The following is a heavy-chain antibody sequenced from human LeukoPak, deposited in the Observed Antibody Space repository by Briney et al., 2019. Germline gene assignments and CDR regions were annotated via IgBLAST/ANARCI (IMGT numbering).Heavy chain of an antibody. CDR1: GYTFTSHY. CDR3: ARDRGSQHNYYYMDV. J-gene: IGHJ6*03. CDR2: INPSGGST. Sequence: GASVKVSCKASGYTFTSHYMHWVRQAPGQGLEWMGIINPSGGSTSYAQKFQGRVTMTRDMSTSTVYMELSSLRSEDTAVYYCARDRGSQHNYYYMDVWGKGTTVTVSS. D-gene: IGHD1-26*01. V-gene: IGHV1-46*01.